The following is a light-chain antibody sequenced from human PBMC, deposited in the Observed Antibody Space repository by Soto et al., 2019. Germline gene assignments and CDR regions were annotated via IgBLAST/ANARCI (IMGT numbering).Light chain of an antibody. CDR2: GAS. V-gene: IGKV3-15*01. CDR3: QQYNNWPKT. CDR1: QSVSSN. Sequence: EIVLTQSPGTLSLSPGERATLSCRASQSVSSNLAWYQQKPGQAPRLLIYGASTRATGIPARFSGSGSGTEFTLTISSLQSEDFAVYYCQQYNNWPKTCGQGTKVDIK. J-gene: IGKJ1*01.